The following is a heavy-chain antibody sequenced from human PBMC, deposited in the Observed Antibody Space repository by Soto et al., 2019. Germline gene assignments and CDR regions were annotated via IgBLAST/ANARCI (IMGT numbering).Heavy chain of an antibody. Sequence: QVQLVQSGAEVKKPGSSVKVSCKASGGTFSRYSITWVRQAPGHGLEWIGRIIPIFGIASYAQKFQGRVTITADDSTSTAYMELSNLRSDDTAVYYCAREDRDRETGLVPAAIDGMDVWGQGTTVTVSS. CDR1: GGTFSRYS. D-gene: IGHD2-2*01. V-gene: IGHV1-69*08. J-gene: IGHJ6*02. CDR2: IIPIFGIA. CDR3: AREDRDRETGLVPAAIDGMDV.